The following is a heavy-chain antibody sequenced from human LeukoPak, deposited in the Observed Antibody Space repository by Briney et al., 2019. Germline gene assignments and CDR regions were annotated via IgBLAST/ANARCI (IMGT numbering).Heavy chain of an antibody. V-gene: IGHV1-69*13. CDR2: TIPIFGTA. J-gene: IGHJ4*02. CDR3: ARARFGELSVRLDY. CDR1: GGTFSSYA. Sequence: SVKVSCKASGGTFSSYAISWVRQAPGQGLEWMGGTIPIFGTANYAQKFQGRVTITADESTSTAYMELSSLRSEDTAVYYCARARFGELSVRLDYWGQGTLVTVSS. D-gene: IGHD3-10*01.